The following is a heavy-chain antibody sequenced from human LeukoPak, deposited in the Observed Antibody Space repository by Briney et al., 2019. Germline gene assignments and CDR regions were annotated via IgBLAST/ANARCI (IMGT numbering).Heavy chain of an antibody. Sequence: ASVKVSCKASGYTFTGYYMHWVRQAPGQGPEWMGWINPNSGGTNYAQKFQGRVTMTRDTSISTAYMELSRLRSDDTAVYYCARIPSSGWTKRLYYFDYWGQGTLVTVSS. CDR2: INPNSGGT. CDR1: GYTFTGYY. D-gene: IGHD6-19*01. V-gene: IGHV1-2*02. CDR3: ARIPSSGWTKRLYYFDY. J-gene: IGHJ4*02.